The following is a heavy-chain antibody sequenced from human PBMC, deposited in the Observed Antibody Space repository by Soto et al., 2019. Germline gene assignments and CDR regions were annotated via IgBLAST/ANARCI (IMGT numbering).Heavy chain of an antibody. V-gene: IGHV1-69*06. J-gene: IGHJ6*02. Sequence: SVKVSCKASGGTFSSYAISWVRQAPGQGLEWMGGIIPIFGTANYAQKFQGRVTITADKSTSTAYMELSSLRSEDTAVYYCARAGIVVVPAASRSPTQALGVWGQGTTVTVS. CDR2: IIPIFGTA. CDR1: GGTFSSYA. CDR3: ARAGIVVVPAASRSPTQALGV. D-gene: IGHD2-2*01.